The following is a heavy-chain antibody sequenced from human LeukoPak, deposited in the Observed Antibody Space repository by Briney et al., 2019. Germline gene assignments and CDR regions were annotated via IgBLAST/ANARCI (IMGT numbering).Heavy chain of an antibody. D-gene: IGHD3-3*01. CDR1: GFTFSSYS. CDR3: ARDLANYDFWSGYIFPLSAGYMDV. J-gene: IGHJ6*03. V-gene: IGHV3-21*01. Sequence: GGSLRLSCAASGFTFSSYSMNWVRQAPGKGLEWVSSISSSSSYIYYADSVKGRFTISRDNAKNSLYLQMNSLRAEDTAVYYCARDLANYDFWSGYIFPLSAGYMDVWGKGTTVTVSS. CDR2: ISSSSSYI.